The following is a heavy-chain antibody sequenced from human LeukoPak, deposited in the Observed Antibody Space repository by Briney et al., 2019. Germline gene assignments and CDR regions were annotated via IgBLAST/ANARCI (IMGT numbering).Heavy chain of an antibody. V-gene: IGHV1-46*01. J-gene: IGHJ2*01. Sequence: AASVKVSCKASGYTFTSYYMHRVRQAPGQGLEWMGIINPSGGSTSYAQKFQGRVTMTRDTSTSTVYMELSSLRSEDTAVYYCARAEMDHWYFDLWGRGTLVTVSS. CDR3: ARAEMDHWYFDL. CDR1: GYTFTSYY. D-gene: IGHD5-24*01. CDR2: INPSGGST.